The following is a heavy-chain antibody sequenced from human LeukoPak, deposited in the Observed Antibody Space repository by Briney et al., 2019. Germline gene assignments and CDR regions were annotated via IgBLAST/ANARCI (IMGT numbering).Heavy chain of an antibody. CDR2: ISAYNGNT. Sequence: GSSVKVSCKASGYIFTNYGINWVRQAPGQGLEWMGWISAYNGNTKYTQKIQDRVTMTTDPSTSTAYMELKTLRSDDTAVYFCARAGYSRFVDDLDYWGQGTLVTVSS. J-gene: IGHJ4*02. CDR1: GYIFTNYG. D-gene: IGHD1-26*01. V-gene: IGHV1-18*01. CDR3: ARAGYSRFVDDLDY.